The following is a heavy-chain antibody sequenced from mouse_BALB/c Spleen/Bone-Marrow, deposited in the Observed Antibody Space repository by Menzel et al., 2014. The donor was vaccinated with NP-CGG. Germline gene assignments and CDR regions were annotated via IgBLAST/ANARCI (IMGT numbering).Heavy chain of an antibody. CDR2: IDPANGNT. J-gene: IGHJ2*01. CDR1: GFNIKDTF. CDR3: TRGEDY. Sequence: DVQLQESGAELVKPGASVKLSCTGSGFNIKDTFMHWVKQRPEQGLEWIGGIDPANGNTKYDPKFQGKATITADTSSNTAYLQLSSLTSEDTAVYYCTRGEDYWGQGTTLAVSS. V-gene: IGHV14-3*02.